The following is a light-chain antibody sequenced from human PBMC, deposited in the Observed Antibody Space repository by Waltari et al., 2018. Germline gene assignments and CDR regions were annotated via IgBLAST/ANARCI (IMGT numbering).Light chain of an antibody. J-gene: IGLJ2*01. CDR2: EVT. CDR3: CSYTSSHTVV. CDR1: STDVGGYNY. Sequence: QSALTQPASVSGSPGQSITLSCPGTSTDVGGYNYFSWYQQHPGKVPKLMIFEVTNRPSGVSNRCSGSKSGNTASLTISGLQAEDEADYYCCSYTSSHTVVFGGGTKLTVL. V-gene: IGLV2-14*01.